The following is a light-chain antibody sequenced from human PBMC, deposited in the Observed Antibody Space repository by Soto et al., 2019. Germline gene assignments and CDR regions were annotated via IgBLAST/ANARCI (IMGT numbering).Light chain of an antibody. Sequence: QSVLTQPASVSGSPVQSITISCTGTSSDIGDYNYVSWYQQRPGKAPKLMIYDVSNRPSGVSNRFSGSKAGSTASLTISGLQAEDEADYYCSSYASSSTIYVFGTGTKLTVL. CDR1: SSDIGDYNY. CDR2: DVS. CDR3: SSYASSSTIYV. J-gene: IGLJ1*01. V-gene: IGLV2-14*01.